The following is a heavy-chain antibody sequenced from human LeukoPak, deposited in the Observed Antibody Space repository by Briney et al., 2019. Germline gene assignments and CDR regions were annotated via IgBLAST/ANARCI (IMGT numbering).Heavy chain of an antibody. V-gene: IGHV1-46*01. J-gene: IGHJ3*02. CDR2: INPSGGST. CDR3: ARDLTYPGAFDI. D-gene: IGHD2/OR15-2a*01. Sequence: ASVKVSCKASGYTFTTYSMHWVRRAPGQGLEWMGIINPSGGSTSYAQKFQDRVTMTRDTSTSTVYVELSSLRSEDTAVYYCARDLTYPGAFDIWGQGTMVTVSS. CDR1: GYTFTTYS.